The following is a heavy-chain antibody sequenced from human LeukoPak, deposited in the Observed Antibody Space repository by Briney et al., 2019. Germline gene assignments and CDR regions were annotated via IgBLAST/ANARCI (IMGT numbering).Heavy chain of an antibody. CDR1: GFTFSSYW. CDR2: IGEDGSEK. V-gene: IGHV3-7*03. CDR3: ARDRGGGMAHYFDY. J-gene: IGHJ4*02. Sequence: HPGGSLRLSCAASGFTFSSYWMTWVRQAPGKGLEWVANIGEDGSEKYYVDSVKGRFTISRDNAKNSLYLQMNSLRAEDTAVYYCARDRGGGMAHYFDYWGQGTLVTVSS. D-gene: IGHD5-24*01.